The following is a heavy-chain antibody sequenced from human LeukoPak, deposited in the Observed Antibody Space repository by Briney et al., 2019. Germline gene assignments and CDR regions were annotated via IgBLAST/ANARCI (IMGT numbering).Heavy chain of an antibody. CDR1: GGSISSGGYY. CDR2: INHSGST. V-gene: IGHV4-39*07. CDR3: ARATVTTVIHFDY. Sequence: PSETLSLTCTVSGGSISSGGYYWSWIRQPPGKGLEWIGEINHSGSTNYNPSLKSRVTISVDTSKNQFSLKLSSVTAADTAVYYCARATVTTVIHFDYWGQGTLVTVSS. D-gene: IGHD4-17*01. J-gene: IGHJ4*02.